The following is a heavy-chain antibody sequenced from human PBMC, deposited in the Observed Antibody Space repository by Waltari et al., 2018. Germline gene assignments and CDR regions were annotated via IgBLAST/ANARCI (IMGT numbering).Heavy chain of an antibody. D-gene: IGHD3-10*01. CDR3: ARGNDYGSGSYYSHDAFDI. J-gene: IGHJ3*02. V-gene: IGHV1-2*02. CDR1: GYTFTGYY. Sequence: QVQLVQSGAEVKKPGASVKVSCKASGYTFTGYYMHWVRQAHGQGLEWMGWINPNSGGTNYAQKFQGRVTMTRDTSISTAYMELSRLRSDDTAVYYCARGNDYGSGSYYSHDAFDIWGQGTMVTVSS. CDR2: INPNSGGT.